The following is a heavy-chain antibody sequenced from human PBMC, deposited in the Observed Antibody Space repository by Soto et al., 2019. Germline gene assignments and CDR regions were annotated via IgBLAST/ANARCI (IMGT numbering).Heavy chain of an antibody. Sequence: PSETLSLTCTVSGGSISSSSYYWGWIRQPPGTGLEWIGSIYYSGSTYYNPSLKSRVTMSVDTSKNQFSLKLSSVTAADTAVYYCSAGSGGDCPHGYGGQGPRVTVSS. V-gene: IGHV4-39*01. CDR2: IYYSGST. J-gene: IGHJ4*02. CDR1: GGSISSSSYY. D-gene: IGHD2-21*02. CDR3: SAGSGGDCPHGY.